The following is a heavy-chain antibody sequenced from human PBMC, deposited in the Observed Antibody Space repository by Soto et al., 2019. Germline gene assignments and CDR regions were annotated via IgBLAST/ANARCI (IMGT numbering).Heavy chain of an antibody. CDR1: GFPFSITG. D-gene: IGHD6-13*01. Sequence: EVHLVESGGGLVKPGGSLRLSCEASGFPFSITGMNWVRQAPGKGLEWVSSINGGSSYIDYADAVKGRLTISRDNAKNSLYLQMNNLRVEDSGVYYCAKDGAVGRVMDVWGQGTTVTVSS. CDR2: INGGSSYI. J-gene: IGHJ6*02. V-gene: IGHV3-21*01. CDR3: AKDGAVGRVMDV.